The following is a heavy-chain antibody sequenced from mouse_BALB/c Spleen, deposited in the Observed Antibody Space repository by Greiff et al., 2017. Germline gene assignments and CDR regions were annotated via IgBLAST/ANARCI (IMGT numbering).Heavy chain of an antibody. J-gene: IGHJ2*01. V-gene: IGHV14-3*02. CDR3: ARLTTATPFDY. D-gene: IGHD1-2*01. Sequence: EVQLQQSGAELVKPGASVKLSCTASGFNIKDTYMHWVKQRPEQGLEWIGRIDPANGNTKYDPQFQGKATITADTSSNTAYLQLSSLTSEDTAVYYCARLTTATPFDYWGQGTTRTVSA. CDR1: GFNIKDTY. CDR2: IDPANGNT.